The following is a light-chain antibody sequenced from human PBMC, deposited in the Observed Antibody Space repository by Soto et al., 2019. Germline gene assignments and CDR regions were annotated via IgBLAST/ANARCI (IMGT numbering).Light chain of an antibody. CDR3: QQYNDYSLS. CDR2: DAS. J-gene: IGKJ1*01. V-gene: IGKV1-5*01. CDR1: QSIRNS. Sequence: DIQMTQSPSTLSASVGDRVTFTCRASQSIRNSLAWYQQKPGKAPKLLIYDASSLESGVASRLSVSGSGKEFTLTISSLQPDDFATYYCQQYNDYSLSFCQWSKVEI.